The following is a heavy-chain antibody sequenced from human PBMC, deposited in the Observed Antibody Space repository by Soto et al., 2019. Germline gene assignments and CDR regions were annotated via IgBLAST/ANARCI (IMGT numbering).Heavy chain of an antibody. CDR1: RYSFTDYW. CDR3: ASHTNSLYYFDH. Sequence: PGESLKISCKAFRYSFTDYWIGWVRQMPGKGLEWMGFIYPGDSDTRYSPSFQGQVTISADKSISTAYLQWSSLKASDSAIYFCASHTNSLYYFDHWGQGTVVTVSS. CDR2: IYPGDSDT. D-gene: IGHD5-18*01. J-gene: IGHJ4*02. V-gene: IGHV5-51*01.